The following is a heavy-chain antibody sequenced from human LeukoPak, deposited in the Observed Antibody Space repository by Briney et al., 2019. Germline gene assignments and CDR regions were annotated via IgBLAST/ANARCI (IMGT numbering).Heavy chain of an antibody. V-gene: IGHV3-53*01. CDR2: IFNDGDT. J-gene: IGHJ4*02. CDR3: AGDKTTGGWYEFDY. D-gene: IGHD6-19*01. Sequence: GGSLRLSCAASGFTVSSNYMSWVRQGPGKGLECVSVIFNDGDTYYADSVKGRFPISRDTSKHTVSLQMNSLRAEDTAVYYCAGDKTTGGWYEFDYWGQGTLVTVSS. CDR1: GFTVSSNY.